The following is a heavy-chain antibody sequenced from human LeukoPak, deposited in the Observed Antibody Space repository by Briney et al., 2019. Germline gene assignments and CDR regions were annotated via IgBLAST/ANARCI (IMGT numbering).Heavy chain of an antibody. CDR2: INAGNGNT. Sequence: ASVKVSCKASGYTFTSYAMHWVRQAPGQRLEWMGWINAGNGNTKYSQKFQGRVTITRDTSASTAYMELSSLRSEDTAVYYCARDQYVGFGELRRGTFDYWGQGTLVTVSS. CDR3: ARDQYVGFGELRRGTFDY. J-gene: IGHJ4*02. D-gene: IGHD3-10*01. V-gene: IGHV1-3*01. CDR1: GYTFTSYA.